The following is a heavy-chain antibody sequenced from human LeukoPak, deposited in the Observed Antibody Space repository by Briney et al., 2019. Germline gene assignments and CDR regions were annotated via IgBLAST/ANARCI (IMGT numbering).Heavy chain of an antibody. CDR1: GFTFSSYS. CDR3: AREPVFRWLPGYYYYYYMDV. J-gene: IGHJ6*03. D-gene: IGHD6-19*01. CDR2: ISSSSSYI. Sequence: PGGSLRLSCAASGFTFSSYSMNWVRQAPGKGLEWVSSISSSSSYIYYADSVKGRFTISRDNAKNSLYLQMNSLRAEDTAVYYCAREPVFRWLPGYYYYYYMDVWGKGTTVTVSS. V-gene: IGHV3-21*01.